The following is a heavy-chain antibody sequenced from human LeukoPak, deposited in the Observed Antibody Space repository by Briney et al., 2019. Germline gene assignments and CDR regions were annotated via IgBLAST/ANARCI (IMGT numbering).Heavy chain of an antibody. J-gene: IGHJ4*02. D-gene: IGHD3-10*01. CDR3: ARIGGWFGNDY. V-gene: IGHV3-7*05. CDR2: IKLDGNDK. CDR1: GFAFNTYL. Sequence: GGSLRLSCTASGFAFNTYLMSWVRQAPGKGLKWVANIKLDGNDKYYVDSVKGRFTISRDNAKDSLYLQMNSLRAEDTAVYYCARIGGWFGNDYGGEGTLVTVS.